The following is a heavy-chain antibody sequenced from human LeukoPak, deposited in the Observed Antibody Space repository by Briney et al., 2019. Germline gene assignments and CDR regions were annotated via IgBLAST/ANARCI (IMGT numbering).Heavy chain of an antibody. V-gene: IGHV4-39*07. Sequence: SETLSLTCTVSGGSISSSSYYWSWIRQPPGKGLEWIGEINHSGSTNYNPSLKSRVTISVDTSKNQFSLKLSSVTAADTAVYYCARRGYSYGRWGQGTLVTVSS. CDR1: GGSISSSSYY. CDR2: INHSGST. CDR3: ARRGYSYGR. J-gene: IGHJ4*02. D-gene: IGHD5-18*01.